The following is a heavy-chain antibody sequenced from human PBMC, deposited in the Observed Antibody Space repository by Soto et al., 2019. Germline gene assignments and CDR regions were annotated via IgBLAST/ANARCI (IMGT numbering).Heavy chain of an antibody. CDR1: GDSVSSNNAA. CDR2: TGYRSKWYN. D-gene: IGHD6-19*01. CDR3: ARDGREVAGHYFDY. V-gene: IGHV6-1*01. J-gene: IGHJ4*02. Sequence: SQTLSLTCAISGDSVSSNNAAWNWIRQSPSRGLEWLGRTGYRSKWYNDYAVSVKSRITINPDTSKNQFSLQLNSVTPEDTAVYYCARDGREVAGHYFDYWGQGTLVTVSS.